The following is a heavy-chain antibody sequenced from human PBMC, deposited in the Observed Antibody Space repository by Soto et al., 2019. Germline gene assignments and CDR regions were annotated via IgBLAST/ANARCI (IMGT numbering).Heavy chain of an antibody. CDR1: GGSFSGYY. CDR3: ASLYCSGGSCYRAGRWFDP. D-gene: IGHD2-15*01. CDR2: INHSGST. V-gene: IGHV4-34*01. Sequence: SETLSLTCAVDGGSFSGYYWSWIRQPPGKGLEWIGEINHSGSTNYNPSLKSRVTISVDTSKNQFSLKLSSVTAADTAVYYCASLYCSGGSCYRAGRWFDPWGQGTLVTVSS. J-gene: IGHJ5*02.